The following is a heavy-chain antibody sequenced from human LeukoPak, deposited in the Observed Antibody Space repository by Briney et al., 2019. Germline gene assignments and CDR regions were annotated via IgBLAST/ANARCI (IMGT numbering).Heavy chain of an antibody. CDR3: ARRDYGAPYYFDY. CDR2: ISDTGGNT. J-gene: IGHJ4*02. Sequence: PGGSLRLSCAASGFTFSQTWMHWVRQAPGKGLEWVSTISDTGGNTYHADSVKGRFTISRDNSKNTLYLQMNSLRAEDTAVYSCARRDYGAPYYFDYWGQGTLVTVSS. CDR1: GFTFSQTW. V-gene: IGHV3-23*01. D-gene: IGHD4-17*01.